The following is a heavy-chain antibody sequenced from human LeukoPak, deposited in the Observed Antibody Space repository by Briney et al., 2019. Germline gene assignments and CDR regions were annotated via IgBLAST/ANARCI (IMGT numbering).Heavy chain of an antibody. CDR3: ARSEQSYYYGSGSRYYYYYYMDV. D-gene: IGHD3-10*01. CDR2: IYPGDSDT. CDR1: GYSFTSYW. Sequence: GESLQISCKGSGYSFTSYWIGWVRQMPGKGLEWMGIIYPGDSDTRYSPSFQGQVTISADKSISTAYLQWSSLKASDTAMYYCARSEQSYYYGSGSRYYYYYYMDVWGKGTTVTVSS. V-gene: IGHV5-51*01. J-gene: IGHJ6*03.